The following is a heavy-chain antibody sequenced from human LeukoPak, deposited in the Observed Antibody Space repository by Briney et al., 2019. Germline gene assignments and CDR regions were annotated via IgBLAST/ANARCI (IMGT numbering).Heavy chain of an antibody. CDR2: INHSGST. V-gene: IGHV4-34*01. J-gene: IGHJ4*02. CDR3: ARRGLSTYYYDSSGYRSFDY. CDR1: GGSFSGYY. D-gene: IGHD3-22*01. Sequence: SETLSLTCAVYGGSFSGYYWSWIRQPPGKGLEWIGEINHSGSTNYNPSLKSRVTISVDTSKNQFSLKLSSVTAADTAVYYCARRGLSTYYYDSSGYRSFDYWGQGTLVTVSS.